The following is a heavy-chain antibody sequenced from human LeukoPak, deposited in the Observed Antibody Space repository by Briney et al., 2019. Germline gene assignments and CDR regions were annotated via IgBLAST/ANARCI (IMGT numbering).Heavy chain of an antibody. V-gene: IGHV3-9*01. D-gene: IGHD5-12*01. J-gene: IGHJ6*02. CDR2: ISWSSGNI. Sequence: GRSLRLFCAASGFTFDDYAMHWVRQAPGKGLEGVAGISWSSGNIGYADSVKGRFTISRDNAENSLHLQMNSLRTEDTALYFCARDAWRRAFNYGMDVWGQGTTVAVSS. CDR3: ARDAWRRAFNYGMDV. CDR1: GFTFDDYA.